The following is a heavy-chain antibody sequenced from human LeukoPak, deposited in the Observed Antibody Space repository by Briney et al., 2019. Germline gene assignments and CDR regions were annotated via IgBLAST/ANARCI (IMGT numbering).Heavy chain of an antibody. Sequence: GGSLRLSCAASGFTFSSYAMSWVRQAPGKGLEWVSAISGSGGSTYYADSVKGRFTISRDNSKNTLYLQMNSLRAEDTAVYYCAKDEHDFWSGYYYYMDVWGKGTTVTVSS. D-gene: IGHD3-3*01. J-gene: IGHJ6*03. V-gene: IGHV3-23*01. CDR1: GFTFSSYA. CDR3: AKDEHDFWSGYYYYMDV. CDR2: ISGSGGST.